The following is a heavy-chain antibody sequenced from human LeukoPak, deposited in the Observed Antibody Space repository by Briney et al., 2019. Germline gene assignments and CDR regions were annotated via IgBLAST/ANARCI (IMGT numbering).Heavy chain of an antibody. CDR1: GFTFSSYA. D-gene: IGHD6-19*01. V-gene: IGHV3-23*01. CDR3: ARANSSGWYKGLNFDY. J-gene: IGHJ4*02. Sequence: QPGGSLRLSCAASGFTFSSYAMSWVRQAPGKGLEWVSAISGSGGSTYYADSVKGRFTISRDNSKNTLYLQMNSLRAEDTAVYYCARANSSGWYKGLNFDYWGQGTLVTVSS. CDR2: ISGSGGST.